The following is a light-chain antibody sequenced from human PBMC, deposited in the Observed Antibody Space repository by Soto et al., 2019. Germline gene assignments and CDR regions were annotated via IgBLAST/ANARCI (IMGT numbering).Light chain of an antibody. CDR1: SSNIGSNY. J-gene: IGLJ1*01. Sequence: QSVLTQPPSASGTPGQRVTISCSGSSSNIGSNYVYWYQQLPGTAPKLLIYKNNQRPSGVPDRFSGSKSGTSASLAISGLRSEDEADYHCATWDDRLTGHYVFGTGTQLTVL. CDR2: KNN. V-gene: IGLV1-47*01. CDR3: ATWDDRLTGHYV.